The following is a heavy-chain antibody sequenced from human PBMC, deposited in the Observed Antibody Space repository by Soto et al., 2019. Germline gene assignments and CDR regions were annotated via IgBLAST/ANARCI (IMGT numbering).Heavy chain of an antibody. V-gene: IGHV3-15*01. Sequence: GGSLRRSCLTSGFTFTNAWMKWVRLTAGNGLEWVGRIKSKSDGETAEYAAPVKGRFIISRDDSTGTLYLEMNNLPTEDSPVYYCTTIVLFPFDLWGQGVLVTVSS. J-gene: IGHJ5*02. CDR1: GFTFTNAW. CDR3: TTIVLFPFDL. D-gene: IGHD1-26*01. CDR2: IKSKSDGETA.